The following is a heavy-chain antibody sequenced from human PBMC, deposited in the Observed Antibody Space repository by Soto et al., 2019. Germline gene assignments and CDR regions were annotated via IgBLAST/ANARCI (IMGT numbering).Heavy chain of an antibody. D-gene: IGHD2-15*01. CDR2: ISGSGGST. CDR3: AKDLRYCSGGSCYNLGDAFDI. J-gene: IGHJ3*02. Sequence: GGSLRLSCAASGFTFSSYAMSWVRQAPGKGLEWVSAISGSGGSTYYADSVKGRFTISRDNSKNTLYLQMNSLRAEDTAVYYCAKDLRYCSGGSCYNLGDAFDIWGQGTMVTVSS. CDR1: GFTFSSYA. V-gene: IGHV3-23*01.